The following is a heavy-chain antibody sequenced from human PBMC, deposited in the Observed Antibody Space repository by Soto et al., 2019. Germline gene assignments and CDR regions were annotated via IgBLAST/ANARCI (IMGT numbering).Heavy chain of an antibody. J-gene: IGHJ5*02. D-gene: IGHD3-16*01. CDR2: INSVVSTT. CDR1: GFTCIIYW. CDR3: VRAMVSFGGLYQP. Sequence: PGGSLSLSCAASGFTCIIYWMHWARQTPGKLLVWVSCINSVVSTTEYADSVKGLFTISRDNAKNTLYLQRNSLRAEDTAVYERVRAMVSFGGLYQPWGEAKQVTVAS. V-gene: IGHV3-74*01.